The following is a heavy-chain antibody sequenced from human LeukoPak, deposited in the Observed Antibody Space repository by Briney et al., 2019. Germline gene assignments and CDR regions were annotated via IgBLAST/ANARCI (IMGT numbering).Heavy chain of an antibody. CDR2: ISWNSGSI. V-gene: IGHV3-9*01. D-gene: IGHD6-13*01. J-gene: IGHJ6*02. CDR1: GFTFDDYA. Sequence: GGSLRLSCAASGFTFDDYAMHWVRQAPGKGLEWVSGISWNSGSIGYADSVKGRFTISRDNAKNSLYLQMNSLRAEDTALYYCAKDIAAAGIYYYYGMDVWGQGTTVTVSS. CDR3: AKDIAAAGIYYYYGMDV.